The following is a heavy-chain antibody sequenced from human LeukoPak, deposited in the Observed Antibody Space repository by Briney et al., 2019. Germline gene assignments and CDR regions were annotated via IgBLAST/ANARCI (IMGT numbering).Heavy chain of an antibody. CDR3: ARDYYDNSAFDI. D-gene: IGHD3-22*01. CDR2: INPNSGGT. J-gene: IGHJ3*02. CDR1: GYTFTGYY. V-gene: IGHV1-2*02. Sequence: ASVKVSCKASGYTFTGYYMHWVRQAPGQGLEWMGLINPNSGGTNHAQKFQGRVTMTRETSISTAYKEVSRLRSGDTAVYYCARDYYDNSAFDIWGQGTMVTVSS.